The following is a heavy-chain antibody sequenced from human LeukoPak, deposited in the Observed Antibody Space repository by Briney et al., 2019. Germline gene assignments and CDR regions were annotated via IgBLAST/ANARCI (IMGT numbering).Heavy chain of an antibody. CDR2: IKQDGSEK. Sequence: GGSLRLSCSASGFTFSNYWMSWVRQAPGKGLEWVANIKQDGSEKYYVDSVKGRFTISRDNAKNSLYLQMNSLRAEDTAVYYCARVLDYDFWSGYDYWGQGTLVTVSS. J-gene: IGHJ4*02. CDR3: ARVLDYDFWSGYDY. V-gene: IGHV3-7*01. D-gene: IGHD3-3*01. CDR1: GFTFSNYW.